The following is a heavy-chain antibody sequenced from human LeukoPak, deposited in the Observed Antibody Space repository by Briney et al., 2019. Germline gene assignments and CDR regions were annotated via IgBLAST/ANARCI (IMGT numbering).Heavy chain of an antibody. D-gene: IGHD3-22*01. Sequence: PGGSLRLSCAASGFSFSNYVMNWVRQAPGKGLEWVAVIWDDRITKFYADSVKGRFTISRDNSKNTLYVQVNSLGTEDTAAYYCAKGSYYDSSGSFYFDYWGQGTLVTVSS. CDR2: IWDDRITK. J-gene: IGHJ4*02. V-gene: IGHV3-33*06. CDR1: GFSFSNYV. CDR3: AKGSYYDSSGSFYFDY.